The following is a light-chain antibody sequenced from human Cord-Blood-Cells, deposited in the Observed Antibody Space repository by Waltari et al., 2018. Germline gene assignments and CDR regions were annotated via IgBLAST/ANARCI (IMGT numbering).Light chain of an antibody. J-gene: IGKJ2*03. CDR1: QSISSY. Sequence: DIQMTQSPSSLSASVGDRVTITCRASQSISSYLNWYQQKPGKAPKLLIYAASSLQSGVPSRFSGSGSVTDFTLTISSLQPEDFATYYCQQSYSTPYRFGQGTKLEIK. CDR3: QQSYSTPYR. CDR2: AAS. V-gene: IGKV1-39*01.